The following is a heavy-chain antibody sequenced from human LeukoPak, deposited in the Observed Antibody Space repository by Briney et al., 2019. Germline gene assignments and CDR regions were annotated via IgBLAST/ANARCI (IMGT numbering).Heavy chain of an antibody. V-gene: IGHV1-18*01. CDR1: NYNFSDYT. CDR2: INPKNGDT. D-gene: IGHD4-17*01. CDR3: ARGPLYGDYYCDF. J-gene: IGHJ4*02. Sequence: GASVKVSCKASNYNFSDYTINWVRQAPGQGLEWMGWINPKNGDTNPAQRFQGRVTMTTETSTTTAYMDLRNLTSDDTAVYFCARGPLYGDYYCDFWGQGTLVTVSS.